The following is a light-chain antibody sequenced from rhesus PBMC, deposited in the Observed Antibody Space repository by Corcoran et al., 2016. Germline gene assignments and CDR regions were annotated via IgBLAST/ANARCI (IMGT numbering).Light chain of an antibody. CDR3: QQHKSYPLT. V-gene: IGKV1-25*02. CDR1: QDISTY. J-gene: IGKJ3*01. CDR2: GSS. Sequence: DIQMTQSPSSLSSSVGDRVTITCRASQDISTYLAWYQQKPGKVPEVLIHGSSILESGVPSRFSGSGSGTDFTLTISSLRPEGFATYFCQQHKSYPLTFGPGTKLDIK.